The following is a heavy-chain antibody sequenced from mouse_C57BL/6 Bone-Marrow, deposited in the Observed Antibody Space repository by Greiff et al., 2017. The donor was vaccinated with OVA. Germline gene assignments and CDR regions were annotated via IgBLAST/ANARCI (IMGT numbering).Heavy chain of an antibody. CDR1: GYTFTDYY. J-gene: IGHJ3*01. D-gene: IGHD1-1*01. Sequence: EVQLQQSGPELVKPGASVKISCKASGYTFTDYYMNWVKQSHGKSLEWIGDINPKNGGTSYNQKVKGKATLTVEKSSSTAYMELRSLTSEDSAVYYCARASYYYGSSYGAYWGQGTLVTVSA. V-gene: IGHV1-26*01. CDR2: INPKNGGT. CDR3: ARASYYYGSSYGAY.